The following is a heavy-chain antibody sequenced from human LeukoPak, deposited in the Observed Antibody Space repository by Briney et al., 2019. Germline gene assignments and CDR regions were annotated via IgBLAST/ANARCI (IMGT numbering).Heavy chain of an antibody. J-gene: IGHJ2*01. CDR3: ARAPTIVGYTSRELGHWYFDL. V-gene: IGHV3-20*04. Sequence: GGSLRLSCAASGFTFGNYGMSWVRQAPGKGLEWVSGINWNGGSTGYADSVEGRFNISRDNAKNSQYLQMNRLRVEDTAVYYCARAPTIVGYTSRELGHWYFDLWGRGTLVTVSS. D-gene: IGHD6-13*01. CDR2: INWNGGST. CDR1: GFTFGNYG.